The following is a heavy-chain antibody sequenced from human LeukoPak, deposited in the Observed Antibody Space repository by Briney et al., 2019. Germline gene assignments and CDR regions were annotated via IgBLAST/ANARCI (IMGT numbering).Heavy chain of an antibody. CDR2: IRDSGDST. J-gene: IGHJ5*02. V-gene: IGHV3-23*01. CDR1: GFTFSNYV. Sequence: PGGSLRLSCAVSGFTFSNYVMSWVHQVPRKGLDWVSAIRDSGDSTYYADSVRGRFTISRDNSKNTLYLQMNSLRAEDTAIYYCARHSSSWPYNWFDPWGQGTLVTVSS. D-gene: IGHD6-13*01. CDR3: ARHSSSWPYNWFDP.